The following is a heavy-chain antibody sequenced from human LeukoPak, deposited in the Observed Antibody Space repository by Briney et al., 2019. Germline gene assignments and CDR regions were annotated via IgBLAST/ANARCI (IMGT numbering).Heavy chain of an antibody. V-gene: IGHV3-11*01. Sequence: GGPLRLSCAASGFTFSDYYMTWLRQAPAKGLEWVSCISSSGSTIFYADSVKGRFTISRDNAKSSLFLQMNSLRAEDTAVYYCARVNRVTAIQELDYWGQGTLVTVSS. D-gene: IGHD2-21*02. CDR3: ARVNRVTAIQELDY. CDR1: GFTFSDYY. J-gene: IGHJ4*02. CDR2: ISSSGSTI.